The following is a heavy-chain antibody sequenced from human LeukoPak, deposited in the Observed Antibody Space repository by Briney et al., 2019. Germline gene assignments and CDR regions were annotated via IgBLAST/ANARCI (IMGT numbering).Heavy chain of an antibody. CDR1: GFTFSDYY. CDR2: ISSSGSTI. CDR3: ARDYLREASSDY. V-gene: IGHV3-11*01. D-gene: IGHD1-26*01. Sequence: GGSLRLSCAASGFTFSDYYMSWIRQAPGKGLEWVSYISSSGSTIYYADSVKGRLTISRDNAKNSLYLQMNSLRAEDTAVYYCARDYLREASSDYWGQGTLVTVSS. J-gene: IGHJ4*02.